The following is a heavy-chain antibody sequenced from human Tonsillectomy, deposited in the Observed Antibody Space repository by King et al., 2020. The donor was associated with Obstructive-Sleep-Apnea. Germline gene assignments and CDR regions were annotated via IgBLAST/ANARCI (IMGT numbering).Heavy chain of an antibody. V-gene: IGHV4-31*03. D-gene: IGHD3-10*01. CDR3: ARAPMVRGIIRWFDP. J-gene: IGHJ5*02. CDR2: IYYTGST. CDR1: GGSISSGGYY. Sequence: VQLQESGPGLVKPSQTLSLTCTVSGGSISSGGYYWPWIRQHPGKGLEWIGYIYYTGSTYYNSSLKSRVTMSVDTSRNQFSLKLSSVTAADTAVYYCARAPMVRGIIRWFDPWGQGTLVTVSS.